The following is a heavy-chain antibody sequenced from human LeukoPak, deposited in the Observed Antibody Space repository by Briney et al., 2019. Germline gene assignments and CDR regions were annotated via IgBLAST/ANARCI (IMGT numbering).Heavy chain of an antibody. V-gene: IGHV6-1*01. CDR3: ARDESGYSSSWYSHNPLDY. J-gene: IGHJ4*02. CDR1: GDSFSSNSAA. D-gene: IGHD6-13*01. CDR2: TYYGSKWYN. Sequence: SQTLSLTRAISGDSFSSNSAAWNWIRQSPSRGLEWLGRTYYGSKWYNDYAVSVKSRITINPDTSKNQFSLQLNSVTPEDTAVYYCARDESGYSSSWYSHNPLDYWGQGTLVTVSS.